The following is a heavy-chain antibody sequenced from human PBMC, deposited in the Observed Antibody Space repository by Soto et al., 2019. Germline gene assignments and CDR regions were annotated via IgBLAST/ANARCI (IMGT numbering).Heavy chain of an antibody. Sequence: GGSLRLSCAASGFTFSGSAMHWVRQASGKGLEWVGRIRSKANSYATAYAASVKGRFTISREDSKNTAYLQMNSLKPEDTAVYYCTRRLGDWDDAFDIWGQGTMVTVSS. D-gene: IGHD3-9*01. CDR1: GFTFSGSA. V-gene: IGHV3-73*01. J-gene: IGHJ3*02. CDR2: IRSKANSYAT. CDR3: TRRLGDWDDAFDI.